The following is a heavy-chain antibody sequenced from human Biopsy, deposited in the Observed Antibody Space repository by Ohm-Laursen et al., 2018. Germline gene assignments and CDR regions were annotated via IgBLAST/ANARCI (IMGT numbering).Heavy chain of an antibody. CDR1: GGSISSNNYY. D-gene: IGHD5-18*01. Sequence: TLSLTCTVSGGSISSNNYYWGWIRRSPGKGLEWIGEVKQTGDTKYNPSLKSRVTISTDTSKNQFYLKLMSVTAADTALYFCARGVLVTKYTTAWYGLATCPKPSGFEYRGLDVWGQGTTVTVSS. CDR2: VKQTGDT. CDR3: ARGVLVTKYTTAWYGLATCPKPSGFEYRGLDV. V-gene: IGHV4-39*07. J-gene: IGHJ6*02.